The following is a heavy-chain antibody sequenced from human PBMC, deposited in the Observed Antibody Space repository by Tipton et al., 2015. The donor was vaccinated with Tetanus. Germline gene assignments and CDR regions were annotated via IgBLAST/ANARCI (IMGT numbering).Heavy chain of an antibody. CDR2: IWYDGSNK. J-gene: IGHJ5*02. V-gene: IGHV3-33*01. CDR3: ARERYDYGDYNWFDP. Sequence: SGFTFSSYGMHWVRQAPGKGLEWVAVIWYDGSNKYYADSVKGRFTISRDNSKNTLYLQMNSLRAEDTAVYYCARERYDYGDYNWFDPWGQGTLVTVSS. D-gene: IGHD4-17*01. CDR1: GFTFSSYG.